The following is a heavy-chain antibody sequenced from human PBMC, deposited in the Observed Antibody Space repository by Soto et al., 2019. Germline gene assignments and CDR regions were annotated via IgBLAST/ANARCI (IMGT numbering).Heavy chain of an antibody. V-gene: IGHV1-18*01. CDR3: ARVDRWELSRMPDIDY. Sequence: QAQLVQSGAEEKKPGASVKVSCKASGYTFTSYGISWVRQAPGQGLDGMGWISAYNGNTNYAPKLQGRVTMTTDTSTSTADRELRSLRTDDTAAYHCARVDRWELSRMPDIDYWVQGTLVTVSS. CDR2: ISAYNGNT. D-gene: IGHD1-26*01. CDR1: GYTFTSYG. J-gene: IGHJ4*02.